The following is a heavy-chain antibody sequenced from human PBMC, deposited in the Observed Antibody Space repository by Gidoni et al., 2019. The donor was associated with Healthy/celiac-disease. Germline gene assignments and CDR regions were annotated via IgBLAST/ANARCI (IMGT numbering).Heavy chain of an antibody. V-gene: IGHV4-30-2*01. CDR2: IYHSGST. CDR1: GGSISSGGYS. D-gene: IGHD6-13*01. Sequence: QLQLQESGSGLVKPSQTLSLTCAVSGGSISSGGYSWSWIRQPPGKGLEWIGYIYHSGSTYYNPSLKSRVTISVDRSKNQFSLKLSPVTAADTAVYYCARRFSSSWEDYYYYYGMDVWGQGTTVTVSS. CDR3: ARRFSSSWEDYYYYYGMDV. J-gene: IGHJ6*02.